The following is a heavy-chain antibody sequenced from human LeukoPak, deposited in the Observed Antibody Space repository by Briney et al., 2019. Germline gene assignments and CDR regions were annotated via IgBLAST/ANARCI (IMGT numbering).Heavy chain of an antibody. CDR2: IYYSGST. J-gene: IGHJ4*02. CDR3: ARGTLPNYYDSSGYRGVFDY. CDR1: GGSISSGDYY. V-gene: IGHV4-30-4*01. D-gene: IGHD3-22*01. Sequence: SGTLSLTCTVSGGSISSGDYYWSWIRQPPGKGLEWIGYIYYSGSTYYNPSLKSRVTISVDTSKNQFSLKLSSVTAADTAVYYCARGTLPNYYDSSGYRGVFDYWGQGTLVTVSS.